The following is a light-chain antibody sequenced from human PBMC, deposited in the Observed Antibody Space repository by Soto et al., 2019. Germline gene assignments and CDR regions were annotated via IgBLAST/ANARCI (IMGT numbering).Light chain of an antibody. V-gene: IGKV3-15*01. CDR1: QNISTN. CDR2: SAS. Sequence: DIVMTQSPATLSVSPGERATLSCRASQNISTNVAWYQQKPGQAPRLLLLSASSRLSDIPARFSGSGSGTEFTLTISGLQSEDVAVYYWHHFNTWPPKAFGQGTKVEFK. J-gene: IGKJ1*01. CDR3: HHFNTWPPKA.